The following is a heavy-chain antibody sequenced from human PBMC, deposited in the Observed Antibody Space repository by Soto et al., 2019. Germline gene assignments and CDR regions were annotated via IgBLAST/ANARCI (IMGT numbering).Heavy chain of an antibody. Sequence: SVKVSCKGSGDTFNSYTFSWVRRAPGQGLEWMGRIIPMLRMTNYAQKFQGRVTITADKSTSTAYMELSSLRSEDTAVYYCARSRGILYYFDYWGQGTLVTVSS. V-gene: IGHV1-69*02. J-gene: IGHJ4*02. CDR2: IIPMLRMT. CDR1: GDTFNSYT. CDR3: ARSRGILYYFDY. D-gene: IGHD3-16*01.